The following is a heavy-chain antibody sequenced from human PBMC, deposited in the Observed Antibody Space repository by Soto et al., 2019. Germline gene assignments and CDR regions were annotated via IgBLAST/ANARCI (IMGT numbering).Heavy chain of an antibody. V-gene: IGHV1-18*01. CDR2: ISAYNGNT. D-gene: IGHD3-10*01. CDR3: ARDPPVKFGELPNRRMDV. J-gene: IGHJ6*02. CDR1: GYTFTSYG. Sequence: ASVKVSCKASGYTFTSYGISWVRQAPGQGLEWMGWISAYNGNTNYAQKLQGRVTMTTDTSTSTAYMELRSLRSDDTAVYYCARDPPVKFGELPNRRMDVWGQGTTVTVSS.